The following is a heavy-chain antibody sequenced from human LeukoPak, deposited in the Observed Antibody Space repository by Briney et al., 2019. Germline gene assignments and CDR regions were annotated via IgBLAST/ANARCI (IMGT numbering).Heavy chain of an antibody. J-gene: IGHJ3*02. CDR2: IWYDGSNK. CDR1: GFTFSSYG. Sequence: PGGSLRLSCAASGFTFSSYGMHWVRQAPGKGLEWGAVIWYDGSNKYYADSVKGRFTISRDNSKNTLYLLMNSLRAEDTAVYYCAKDYYDISGLKGAFDIWGQGTMVTVSS. CDR3: AKDYYDISGLKGAFDI. V-gene: IGHV3-33*06. D-gene: IGHD3-22*01.